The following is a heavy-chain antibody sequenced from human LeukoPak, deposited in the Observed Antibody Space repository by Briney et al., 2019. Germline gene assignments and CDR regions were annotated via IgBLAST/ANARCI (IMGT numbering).Heavy chain of an antibody. J-gene: IGHJ4*02. CDR3: ARTIIDSSGYLDY. CDR2: ISSSCSTI. D-gene: IGHD3-22*01. Sequence: PGGSLRLSCAASGFTFSDYYMSWIRQAPGKGREGVSYISSSCSTIYHADAVKGRCNISRDNAKNSLYLQMNSLRAEDTAVYYCARTIIDSSGYLDYWGQGTPVTVSS. V-gene: IGHV3-11*01. CDR1: GFTFSDYY.